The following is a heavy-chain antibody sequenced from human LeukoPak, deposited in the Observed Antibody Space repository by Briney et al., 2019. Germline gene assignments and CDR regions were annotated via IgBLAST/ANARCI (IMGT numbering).Heavy chain of an antibody. CDR2: ISGSGGST. V-gene: IGHV3-23*01. Sequence: GTLRLSCAASGFSFSSYGMSWVRQAPGKGLEWVSAISGSGGSTYYADSVKGRFTMSRDNSQNTLYLQMNSLRAEDTAVYYCAKGHSSSWPYYYYYMDVWGKGTTVTISS. CDR1: GFSFSSYG. J-gene: IGHJ6*03. CDR3: AKGHSSSWPYYYYYMDV. D-gene: IGHD6-13*01.